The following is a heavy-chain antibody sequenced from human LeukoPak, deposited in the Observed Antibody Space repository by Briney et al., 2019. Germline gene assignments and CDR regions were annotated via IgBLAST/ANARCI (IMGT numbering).Heavy chain of an antibody. V-gene: IGHV3-11*01. CDR1: GFTFSDYY. CDR2: ISSRGTIT. Sequence: GGSLRLPCVASGFTFSDYYMSWIRQAPGKGLEWVSHISSRGTITYYADSVKGRFTISRDNAKNSLCLQMNSLRAEDTAVYYCARTAYYYDSSGYDDAFDIWGQGTMVTVSS. CDR3: ARTAYYYDSSGYDDAFDI. D-gene: IGHD3-22*01. J-gene: IGHJ3*02.